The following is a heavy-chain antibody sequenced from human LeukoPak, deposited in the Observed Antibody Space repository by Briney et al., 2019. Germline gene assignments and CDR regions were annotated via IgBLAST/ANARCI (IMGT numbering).Heavy chain of an antibody. CDR2: IIPILGIA. CDR3: ARGGYCSGSSCYWNWFDP. CDR1: GGTFSSYD. J-gene: IGHJ5*02. Sequence: GSSVKVSCTASGGTFSSYDISWVRQAPGQGLEWMGRIIPILGIANYAQKFQGRVNMTTETFTSTAYMELRSLRSDDTAVYYCARGGYCSGSSCYWNWFDPWGQGTLVTVSS. V-gene: IGHV1-69*04. D-gene: IGHD2-2*01.